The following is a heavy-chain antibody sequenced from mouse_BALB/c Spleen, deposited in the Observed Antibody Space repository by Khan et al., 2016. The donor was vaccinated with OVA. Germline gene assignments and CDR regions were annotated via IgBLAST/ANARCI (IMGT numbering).Heavy chain of an antibody. J-gene: IGHJ4*01. CDR1: GFSLTTYG. Sequence: QVQLKESGPGLVAPSQSLSITGTVAGFSLTTYGVSWVRQPPGKGLEWLGVIWGDESTNYHSALISRLSVSKDNSKSQVFLKLKSLQTDDTATYYCARLYYGRINYYAVDHWGQGTSVTVSS. D-gene: IGHD1-1*01. CDR2: IWGDEST. V-gene: IGHV2-3*01. CDR3: ARLYYGRINYYAVDH.